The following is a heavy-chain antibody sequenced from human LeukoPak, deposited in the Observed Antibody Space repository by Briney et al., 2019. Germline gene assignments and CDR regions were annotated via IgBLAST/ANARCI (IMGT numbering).Heavy chain of an antibody. D-gene: IGHD3-16*01. CDR1: GGSISGYY. V-gene: IGHV4-59*08. CDR2: MYYSGDT. CDR3: ARGHYGLGP. Sequence: SETLSLNCTVFGGSISGYYWSWLRQPPGKGLEWIAYMYYSGDTNYNPSLQSRVTISVDTSKNEFSLKLRSVTAADTAVYYCARGHYGLGPWGQGTLVTVSS. J-gene: IGHJ5*02.